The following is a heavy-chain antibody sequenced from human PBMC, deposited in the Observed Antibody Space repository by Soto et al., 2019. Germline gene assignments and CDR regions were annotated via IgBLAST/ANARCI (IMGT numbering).Heavy chain of an antibody. V-gene: IGHV1-69*04. CDR3: ATSYGSGYRAFDY. CDR1: GDTFSFYS. D-gene: IGHD3-10*01. Sequence: QVQLVQSGAEVKRPGSSVKVSCKASGDTFSFYSINWVRQAPGLGLEWMGRVNPILSMSNYAQRFQGRVTVPSGXXTSTAYMELSGLRSEDTAMYYCATSYGSGYRAFDYWGQGALVTVSS. CDR2: VNPILSMS. J-gene: IGHJ4*02.